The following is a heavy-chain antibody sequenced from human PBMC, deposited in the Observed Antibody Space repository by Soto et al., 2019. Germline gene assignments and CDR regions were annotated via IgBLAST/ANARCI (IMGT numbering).Heavy chain of an antibody. D-gene: IGHD3-3*01. V-gene: IGHV5-51*01. CDR1: GYSFTSYW. Sequence: GESLKISCKGSGYSFTSYWIGWVRQMPGKGLEWMGIIYPGDSDTRYSPSFQGQVTISADKSISTAYLQWSSLKASDTAMYYCARGSLEVVTPHQWFDPWGQGTLVTVSS. CDR2: IYPGDSDT. CDR3: ARGSLEVVTPHQWFDP. J-gene: IGHJ5*02.